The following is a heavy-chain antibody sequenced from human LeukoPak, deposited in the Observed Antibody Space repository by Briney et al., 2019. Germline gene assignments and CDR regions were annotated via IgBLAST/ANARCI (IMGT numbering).Heavy chain of an antibody. V-gene: IGHV3-23*01. D-gene: IGHD3-10*01. CDR1: GLTFSSYA. Sequence: GGSLRLSCAASGLTFSSYAMNWVRQAPGKGLEWVSAISGSGGNTYYADSVKGRFTIPRDNSKSTLYLQMNSLRAEDTAVYYCAKDGNYYGSGSYYGDAFDIWGQGTMVTVSS. CDR3: AKDGNYYGSGSYYGDAFDI. J-gene: IGHJ3*02. CDR2: ISGSGGNT.